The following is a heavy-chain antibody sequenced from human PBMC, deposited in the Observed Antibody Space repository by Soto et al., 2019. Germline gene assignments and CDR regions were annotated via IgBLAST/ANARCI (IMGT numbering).Heavy chain of an antibody. CDR2: ISAYNGNT. D-gene: IGHD2-15*01. V-gene: IGHV1-18*01. CDR1: GYTFTSYG. J-gene: IGHJ4*02. CDR3: AKEGPPRGTYFDY. Sequence: GASVKVSCKASGYTFTSYGISWGRQAPGQGLEWMGWISAYNGNTNYAQKLQGRVTMTTDTSTSTAYMELRSLRSDDTAVYYCAKEGPPRGTYFDYCSQGTLVPVSS.